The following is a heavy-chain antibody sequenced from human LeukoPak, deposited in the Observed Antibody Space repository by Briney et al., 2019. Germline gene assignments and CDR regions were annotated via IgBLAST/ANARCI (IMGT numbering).Heavy chain of an antibody. CDR1: GGSISSGNYY. J-gene: IGHJ4*02. CDR2: IYTSEST. CDR3: ARNIPARPQDY. D-gene: IGHD6-6*01. V-gene: IGHV4-61*02. Sequence: SETLSLTCTVSGGSISSGNYYWSWIRQPAGKGLEWIGRIYTSESTNYNPSLKSRVTISVDTSKNQFSLKLSSVTAADTAVYYCARNIPARPQDYWGQGTLVTVSS.